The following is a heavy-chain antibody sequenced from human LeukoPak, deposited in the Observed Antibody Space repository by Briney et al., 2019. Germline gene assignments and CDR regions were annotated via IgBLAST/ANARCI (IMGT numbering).Heavy chain of an antibody. CDR2: ISSSSSYI. J-gene: IGHJ3*02. V-gene: IGHV3-21*01. D-gene: IGHD6-19*01. CDR3: ARGWSSSGHDAFDI. Sequence: GGSLRLSCAASGFTFSSYSMNWVRQAPGKGLEWVSYISSSSSYIYYADSVKGRFTISRDNAKNSLYLQMNSLRAEDTAVYYCARGWSSSGHDAFDIWGQGTMVTVSS. CDR1: GFTFSSYS.